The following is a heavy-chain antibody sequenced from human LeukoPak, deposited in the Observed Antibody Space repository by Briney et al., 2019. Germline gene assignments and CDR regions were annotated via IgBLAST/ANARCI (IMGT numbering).Heavy chain of an antibody. CDR1: GYTFTSYA. V-gene: IGHV1-3*01. CDR2: INAGNGNT. Sequence: GASVKVSCKASGYTFTSYAMHWVRQAPGQRLEWMGWINAGNGNTKYSQKLQGRVTITRDTSASTAYMELSRLRSEDTAVYYCARGYSGYDYFDYWGQGTLVTVSS. J-gene: IGHJ4*02. D-gene: IGHD5-12*01. CDR3: ARGYSGYDYFDY.